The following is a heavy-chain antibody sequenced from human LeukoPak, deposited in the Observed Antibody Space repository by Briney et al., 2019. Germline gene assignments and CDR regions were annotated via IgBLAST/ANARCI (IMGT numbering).Heavy chain of an antibody. V-gene: IGHV3-23*01. CDR2: ISGSGGST. Sequence: GGSLRLSCAASGFTFSSYAMSWDRQAPGKGLEWVSAISGSGGSTYFAYSVKGRFTISRDNSKNTLYLQMSSLRDEDTAVYYCAKDTFMITFGGVIGSFDYWGQGTLVTVSS. CDR3: AKDTFMITFGGVIGSFDY. J-gene: IGHJ4*02. D-gene: IGHD3-16*02. CDR1: GFTFSSYA.